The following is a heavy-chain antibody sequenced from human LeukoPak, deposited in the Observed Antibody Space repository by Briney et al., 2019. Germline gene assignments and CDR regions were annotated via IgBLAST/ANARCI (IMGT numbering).Heavy chain of an antibody. J-gene: IGHJ3*02. Sequence: GGSLRLSCAASGFTFSSYSMSWVRQAPGKGLEWVSSISSSSSYIYYADSVKGRFTISRDNAKNSLYLQMNSLRAEDTAVYYCARYSSSWYPYAFDIWGQGTMVTVSS. V-gene: IGHV3-21*01. CDR1: GFTFSSYS. CDR2: ISSSSSYI. D-gene: IGHD6-13*01. CDR3: ARYSSSWYPYAFDI.